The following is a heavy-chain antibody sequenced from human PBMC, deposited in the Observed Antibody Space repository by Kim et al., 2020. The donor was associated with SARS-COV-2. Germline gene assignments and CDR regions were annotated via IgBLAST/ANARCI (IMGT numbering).Heavy chain of an antibody. CDR2: IWYDGSNK. CDR1: GFTFSSYG. J-gene: IGHJ3*02. V-gene: IGHV3-33*06. CDR3: AKEAYYYDSSGYYYRPPGAFDI. Sequence: GGSLRLSCAASGFTFSSYGMHWVRQAPGKGLEWVAVIWYDGSNKYYADSVKGRFTISRDNSKNTLYLQMNSLRAEDTAVYYCAKEAYYYDSSGYYYRPPGAFDIWGQGKMVTVSS. D-gene: IGHD3-22*01.